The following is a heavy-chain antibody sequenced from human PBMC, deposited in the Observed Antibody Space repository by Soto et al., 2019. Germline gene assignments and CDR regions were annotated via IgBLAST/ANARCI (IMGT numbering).Heavy chain of an antibody. CDR3: ARDNEPDAFDI. Sequence: SDTLSLTCTVSGGSISSYYWSWIRQPPGKGLEWIGYIYYSGSTNYNPSLKSRVTISVDTSKNQFSLKLSSVTAADTAVYYCARDNEPDAFDIWGQGTMVTVSS. D-gene: IGHD1-1*01. V-gene: IGHV4-59*01. CDR2: IYYSGST. J-gene: IGHJ3*02. CDR1: GGSISSYY.